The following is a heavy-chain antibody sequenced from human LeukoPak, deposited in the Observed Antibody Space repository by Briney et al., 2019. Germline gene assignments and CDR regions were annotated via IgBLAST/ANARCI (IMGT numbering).Heavy chain of an antibody. D-gene: IGHD3-3*01. CDR2: IYSGGST. CDR3: ARYDFWSGYSSPQLY. V-gene: IGHV3-53*01. J-gene: IGHJ4*02. CDR1: GFTVSGNY. Sequence: PGGSLRLSCAASGFTVSGNYMSWVRQAPGKGLEWVSVIYSGGSTYYADSVKCRFTISRDNSKNTLYLQMNSLRAEDTAVYYCARYDFWSGYSSPQLYWGQGTLVTVSS.